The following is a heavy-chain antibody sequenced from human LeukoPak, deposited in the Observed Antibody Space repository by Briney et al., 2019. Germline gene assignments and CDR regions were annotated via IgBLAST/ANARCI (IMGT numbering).Heavy chain of an antibody. CDR2: ISGSGTDT. V-gene: IGHV3-23*01. D-gene: IGHD2-15*01. J-gene: IGHJ4*02. CDR3: AKGGGGSCYSPSDY. Sequence: PGGSLRLSCAASGFTFSSYAMSWVRQAPGKGLEWVSAISGSGTDTFYANSVKGRFTISRDNPKNTLYLQMNSLRAEDTAVYYCAKGGGGSCYSPSDYWGQGTLVTVSS. CDR1: GFTFSSYA.